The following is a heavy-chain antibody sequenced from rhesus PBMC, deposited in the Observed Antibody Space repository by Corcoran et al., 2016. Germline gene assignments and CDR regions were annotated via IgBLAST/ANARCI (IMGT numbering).Heavy chain of an antibody. D-gene: IGHD3-34*01. Sequence: QLQLQESGPGLVKPSETLSVTCAVSGGSISSSYWSWIRQAPGKGLAWIGYIYGSGSSTNYNPSLKSRVTLSVDTSKNQLSLKLSSVTTADTAVYYCARASNWGDYSDGLDSWGQGVVVTVSS. V-gene: IGHV4-169*01. J-gene: IGHJ6*01. CDR1: GGSISSSY. CDR2: IYGSGSST. CDR3: ARASNWGDYSDGLDS.